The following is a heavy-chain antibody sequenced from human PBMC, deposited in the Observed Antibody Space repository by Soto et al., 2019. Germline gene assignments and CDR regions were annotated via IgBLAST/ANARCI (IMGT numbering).Heavy chain of an antibody. CDR3: AREENCSDGICYSEYFQR. D-gene: IGHD2-15*01. CDR1: GYIFTAYS. J-gene: IGHJ1*01. Sequence: APVKVYCKASGYIFTAYSMHWVRQAPGQGLEWMGVVNPSGGSTNYAQKFQGRITMTRDTSTSTVYMDLSSLTSEDTAVYYCAREENCSDGICYSEYFQRWGQGTLVTVSS. V-gene: IGHV1-46*01. CDR2: VNPSGGST.